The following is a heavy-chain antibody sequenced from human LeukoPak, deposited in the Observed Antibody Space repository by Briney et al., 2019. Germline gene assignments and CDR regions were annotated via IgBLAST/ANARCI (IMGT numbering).Heavy chain of an antibody. J-gene: IGHJ4*02. V-gene: IGHV3-23*01. CDR1: GFPFSSNA. D-gene: IGHD3-9*01. CDR3: AKASPYYDILTGYYYYFDY. Sequence: SGGSLRLSCAASGFPFSSNAVSWLRQAPGKGLEWVSAVSVSADSTYYADSVKGRFTISRDNSRNMVYLQMNSLRAEDTAVYYCAKASPYYDILTGYYYYFDYWGQGTLVTVSS. CDR2: VSVSADST.